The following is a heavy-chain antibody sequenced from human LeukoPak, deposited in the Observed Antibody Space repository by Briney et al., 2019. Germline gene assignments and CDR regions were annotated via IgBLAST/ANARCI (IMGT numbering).Heavy chain of an antibody. CDR3: ARAPGRNNWFDP. Sequence: SETLSLTCTVSGGSISSGDYYWSWIRKPPGKGLEWIGYIYYSGSTYYNPSLKSRVTISVDTSKNQFSLKLSSVTAADTAVYYCARAPGRNNWFDPWGQGTLVTVSS. CDR2: IYYSGST. CDR1: GGSISSGDYY. V-gene: IGHV4-30-4*08. J-gene: IGHJ5*02.